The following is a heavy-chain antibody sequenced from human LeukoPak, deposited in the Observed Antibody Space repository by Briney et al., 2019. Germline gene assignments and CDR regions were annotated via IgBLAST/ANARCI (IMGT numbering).Heavy chain of an antibody. J-gene: IGHJ4*02. CDR2: ISSSSSYI. V-gene: IGHV3-21*01. CDR1: GFTFSSYS. Sequence: GGSLRLSCAASGFTFSSYSMNWVRQAPGKGLEWVSSISSSSSYIYYADSVKGRFTISRDNAKNSLYLQMNSLRAEDTAVYYCARGDYYDSSGPISAYWGQGTLVTVSS. CDR3: ARGDYYDSSGPISAY. D-gene: IGHD3-22*01.